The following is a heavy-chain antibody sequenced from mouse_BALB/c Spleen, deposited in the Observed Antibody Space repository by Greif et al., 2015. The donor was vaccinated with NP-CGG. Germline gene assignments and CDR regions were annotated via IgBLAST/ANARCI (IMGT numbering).Heavy chain of an antibody. D-gene: IGHD2-1*01. CDR2: ISNGGGST. CDR3: ARDYGNYVPAWFAY. J-gene: IGHJ3*01. Sequence: VQLKESGGGLVQPGGSLKLSCATSGFTFSDYYMYWVRQTPEKRLEWVAYISNGGGSTYYPDTVKGRFTISRDNAKNTLYLQMSRLKSEDTAMDYCARDYGNYVPAWFAYWGQGTLVTVSA. V-gene: IGHV5-12*02. CDR1: GFTFSDYY.